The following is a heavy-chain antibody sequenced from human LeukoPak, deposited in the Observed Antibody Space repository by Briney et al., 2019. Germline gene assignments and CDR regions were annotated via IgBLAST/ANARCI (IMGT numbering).Heavy chain of an antibody. Sequence: GGSLRLSCAASGFTFSGYWMSWVRQAPGKGLEWVANIKQDGREKYYVDSVKGRFTISRDNAKNSLYMQMNTLTAEGTAVYPRPRDPFISSRYLGGALDIWGDGKLVTVSS. CDR1: GFTFSGYW. CDR2: IKQDGREK. CDR3: PRDPFISSRYLGGALDI. V-gene: IGHV3-7*01. J-gene: IGHJ3*02. D-gene: IGHD6-13*01.